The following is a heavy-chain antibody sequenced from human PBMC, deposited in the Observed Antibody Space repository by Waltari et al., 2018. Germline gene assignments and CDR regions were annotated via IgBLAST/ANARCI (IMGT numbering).Heavy chain of an antibody. D-gene: IGHD5-12*01. CDR3: ASRRYYYYGMDV. CDR1: GFTVSSNY. Sequence: EVQLVESGGGLIQPGGSLRLSCAASGFTVSSNYISRVRQAPGKGLEWFSVIYSGGSTYYADSVKGRFTISRDNSKNTLYLQMNSLRAEDTAVYYCASRRYYYYGMDVWGQGTTVTVSS. J-gene: IGHJ6*02. CDR2: IYSGGST. V-gene: IGHV3-53*01.